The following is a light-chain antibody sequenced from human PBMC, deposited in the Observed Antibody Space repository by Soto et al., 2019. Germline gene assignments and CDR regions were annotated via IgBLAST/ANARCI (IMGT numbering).Light chain of an antibody. Sequence: DIQVTQSPSSLSASVGDRITITCRASESISTYLNWYQQKPGKAPILLIYGASNLQSGVPSRFSGSGAGTDFTLTISSLQPEDFATYHCQQSYSTPITFGQGTRLDI. CDR2: GAS. CDR3: QQSYSTPIT. CDR1: ESISTY. J-gene: IGKJ5*01. V-gene: IGKV1-39*01.